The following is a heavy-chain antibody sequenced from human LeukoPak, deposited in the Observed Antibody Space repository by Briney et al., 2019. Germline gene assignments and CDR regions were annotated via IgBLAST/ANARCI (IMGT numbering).Heavy chain of an antibody. D-gene: IGHD6-19*01. CDR2: MFTNGRT. J-gene: IGHJ4*02. CDR3: ARASSGWYGLFDY. CDR1: GGSLDSGSYY. Sequence: SETLSLTCTVSGGSLDSGSYYWTWIRQPAGKQLEWIGRMFTNGRTNYNPALKSRVTISMDTSKNQFSLKLSSVTAADTAVYYCARASSGWYGLFDYWGQGTLVTVSS. V-gene: IGHV4-61*02.